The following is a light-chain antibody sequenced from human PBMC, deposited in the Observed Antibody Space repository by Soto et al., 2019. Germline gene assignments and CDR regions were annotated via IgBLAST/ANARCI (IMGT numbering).Light chain of an antibody. Sequence: NFMLTQPHSVSESPGKTVTISCTRSSGSIASGYVQWYQQRPGTAPTTVIYEDNQRPSGVPDRFSASIDSSSNSASLTISGLKTEDEADYYCQSYDTTNPWVFGGGTKVTVL. CDR3: QSYDTTNPWV. CDR2: EDN. J-gene: IGLJ3*02. CDR1: SGSIASGY. V-gene: IGLV6-57*04.